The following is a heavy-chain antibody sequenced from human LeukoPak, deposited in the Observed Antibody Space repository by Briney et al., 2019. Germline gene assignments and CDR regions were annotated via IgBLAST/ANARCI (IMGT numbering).Heavy chain of an antibody. CDR2: ISDDGSNT. CDR1: GFTLSNFG. V-gene: IGHV3-30*18. J-gene: IGHJ2*01. Sequence: GRSLRLSCTASGFTLSNFGMHWVRQAPGKGLEWVAVISDDGSNTFYADSVKGRFTISRDNSKNTLYLQLNSLRPEDTAVYYCAKDADTATIIYWYFDLWGRGTLVTVSS. CDR3: AKDADTATIIYWYFDL. D-gene: IGHD5-18*01.